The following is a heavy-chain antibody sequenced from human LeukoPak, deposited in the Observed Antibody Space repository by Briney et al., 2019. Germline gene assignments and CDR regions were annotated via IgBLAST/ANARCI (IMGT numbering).Heavy chain of an antibody. J-gene: IGHJ4*02. CDR3: ARGDYGGKRYFDY. Sequence: ASVKVSCKASGYTFTSYDINWVRQATGQGLEWMGWMNPSSGNTGNAQKFQGRVTMTRDTSTSTVYMELSSLRSEDTAVYYCARGDYGGKRYFDYWGQGTLVTVSS. V-gene: IGHV1-8*01. D-gene: IGHD4-23*01. CDR1: GYTFTSYD. CDR2: MNPSSGNT.